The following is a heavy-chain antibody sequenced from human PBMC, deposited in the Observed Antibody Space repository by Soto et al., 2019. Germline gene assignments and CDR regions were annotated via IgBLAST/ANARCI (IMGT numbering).Heavy chain of an antibody. CDR1: GFTFSSYA. J-gene: IGHJ4*02. CDR3: ARDSVTYSGYDIHY. D-gene: IGHD5-12*01. V-gene: IGHV3-33*01. CDR2: IWYDGSNE. Sequence: QVQLVESGGGVVQPERSLRLSCSASGFTFSSYAMHWVRQPPGKGLEWVAVIWYDGSNENYADSVKGRFTIYRDNSKNTLYLQMNSLRVEDTAVYYCARDSVTYSGYDIHYWGQGTLVTVSP.